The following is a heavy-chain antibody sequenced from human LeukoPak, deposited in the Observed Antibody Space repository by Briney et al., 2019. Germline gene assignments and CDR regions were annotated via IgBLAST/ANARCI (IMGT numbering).Heavy chain of an antibody. CDR2: INSYSNTI. CDR3: AKDAGYGSGSLDY. D-gene: IGHD3-10*01. CDR1: GFTFCDYY. J-gene: IGHJ4*02. Sequence: PGESLMLSCATSGFTFCDYYMSWIRQAPGKGLDWISFINSYSNTIYYADSVKGRFTISRDNAKNSLYLQMNSLRAEDTAVYYCAKDAGYGSGSLDYWGQGTLVTVSS. V-gene: IGHV3-11*04.